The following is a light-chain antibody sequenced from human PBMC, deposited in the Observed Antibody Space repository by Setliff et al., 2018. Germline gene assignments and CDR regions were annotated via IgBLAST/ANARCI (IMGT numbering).Light chain of an antibody. J-gene: IGLJ2*01. Sequence: QSVLTQHTSVSGSPGQSITISCTGTSSDVGGYNYVSWYQQHPGKAPKLMIYDVSNRPSGVSNRFSGSKSGNTASLTISGLQAEDEADYYCSSYTSSSTLKVFGGGTKVTVL. CDR3: SSYTSSSTLKV. V-gene: IGLV2-14*03. CDR2: DVS. CDR1: SSDVGGYNY.